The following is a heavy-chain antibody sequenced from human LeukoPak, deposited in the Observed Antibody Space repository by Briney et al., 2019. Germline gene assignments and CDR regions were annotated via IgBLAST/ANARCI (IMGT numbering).Heavy chain of an antibody. CDR3: AKGGWGYSGYDPSDDAFDI. Sequence: GGSLRLSCATSGFSFSTYAMSWVRQAPGKGLEWVSAISSSATSTYYADSVKGRFTISRDNSKNTLYLQMNSLRAEDTAVYYCAKGGWGYSGYDPSDDAFDIWGQGTMVTVSS. J-gene: IGHJ3*02. D-gene: IGHD5-12*01. V-gene: IGHV3-23*01. CDR1: GFSFSTYA. CDR2: ISSSATST.